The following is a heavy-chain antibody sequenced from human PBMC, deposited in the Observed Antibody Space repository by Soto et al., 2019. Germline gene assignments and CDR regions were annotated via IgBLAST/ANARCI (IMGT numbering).Heavy chain of an antibody. CDR2: ISSSGSTI. J-gene: IGHJ4*02. V-gene: IGHV3-11*01. Sequence: QVQLVESGGGLVKPGGSLRLSCAASGFAFSDPYMSWIRQAPEKGLEWISYISSSGSTIYYADSVKGLFTISRDNAKQSLYLQMDILTADDTAVYYCARGGASVTTPFDYWAQGTQVNVSS. D-gene: IGHD4-17*01. CDR3: ARGGASVTTPFDY. CDR1: GFAFSDPY.